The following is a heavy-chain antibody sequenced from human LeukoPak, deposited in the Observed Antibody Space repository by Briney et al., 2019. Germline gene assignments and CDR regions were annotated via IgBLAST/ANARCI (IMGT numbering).Heavy chain of an antibody. D-gene: IGHD2-2*01. CDR3: ASWEVPAVMPQDY. CDR1: GFTFSSYW. V-gene: IGHV3-74*01. Sequence: GGSLRLSCAVSGFTFSSYWMHWVRQAPGKGLVWVSRINSDGSSTSYADSVKGRFTISRDNAKNTLYLQMNSLRAEDTAVYYCASWEVPAVMPQDYWGQGTLVTVPS. CDR2: INSDGSST. J-gene: IGHJ4*02.